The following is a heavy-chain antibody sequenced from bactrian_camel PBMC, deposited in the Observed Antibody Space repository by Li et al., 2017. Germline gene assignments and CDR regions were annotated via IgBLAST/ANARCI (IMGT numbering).Heavy chain of an antibody. CDR1: GFTLSSYS. CDR3: QVCGRY. V-gene: IGHV3S1*01. Sequence: HVQLVESGGGLVQPGGSLRLSCAASGFTLSSYSLYWVRQAPGRGLEWVSTVNSGGGLTYYADSVKGRFTISRDNVQNTVSLQMNSLKPGDTAMYSCQVCGRYWGQGTQVTVS. CDR2: VNSGGGLT. J-gene: IGHJ4*01.